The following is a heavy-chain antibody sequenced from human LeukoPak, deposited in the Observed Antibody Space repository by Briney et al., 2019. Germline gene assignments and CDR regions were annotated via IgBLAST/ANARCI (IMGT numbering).Heavy chain of an antibody. Sequence: PSETLSLTCTISGASISTGGFYWTWIRQPPGEGLEWIGYIYYTGSVDYNASLKSRLTISLDTSKNRFSLKLNSVTAADAAVYYCARDHSYYFGSQTSTLDVWGQGTAVTVSS. CDR1: GASISTGGFY. D-gene: IGHD3-10*01. V-gene: IGHV4-31*03. CDR2: IYYTGSV. J-gene: IGHJ6*02. CDR3: ARDHSYYFGSQTSTLDV.